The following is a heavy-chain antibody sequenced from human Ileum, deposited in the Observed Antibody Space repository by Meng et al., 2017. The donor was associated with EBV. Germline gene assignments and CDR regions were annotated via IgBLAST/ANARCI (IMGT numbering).Heavy chain of an antibody. CDR2: INHSGST. J-gene: IGHJ4*02. CDR3: ARGFYTYGSSCFDY. CDR1: GGSFSGYY. Sequence: QGQLQQGGAGLLNPSETLSLTCAVYGGSFSGYYWTWIRQPPGKGLEWIGEINHSGSTNYNPSHKSRVTISVDKNQFSLKLSSVTAADTAVYYCARGFYTYGSSCFDYWGQGTLVTVSS. D-gene: IGHD6-13*01. V-gene: IGHV4-34*01.